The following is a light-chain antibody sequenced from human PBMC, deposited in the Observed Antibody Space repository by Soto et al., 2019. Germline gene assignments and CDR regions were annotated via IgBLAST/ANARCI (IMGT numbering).Light chain of an antibody. V-gene: IGLV8-61*01. J-gene: IGLJ3*02. CDR1: SGSVSTTYY. CDR2: NTN. Sequence: QTVVTQEPSFSVSPGGTVTLTCGLTSGSVSTTYYPSWYQQTPGQAPRALIYNTNTRSSGVPDRFSGSILGDKAALTITGAQAHDESDYYCVLYMGNGIWVFGGGTKVTVL. CDR3: VLYMGNGIWV.